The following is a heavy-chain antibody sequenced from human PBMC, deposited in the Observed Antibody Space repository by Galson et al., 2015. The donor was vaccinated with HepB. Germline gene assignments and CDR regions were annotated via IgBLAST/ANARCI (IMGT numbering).Heavy chain of an antibody. J-gene: IGHJ4*02. CDR1: GYTFTGYY. V-gene: IGHV1-2*02. CDR3: ARGGSITIFGVVIGVSDY. D-gene: IGHD3-3*01. CDR2: INPNSGGT. Sequence: SVKVSCKASGYTFTGYYMHWVRQAPGQGLEWMGWINPNSGGTNYAQKFQGRVTMTRDTSISTAYMELSRLRSDDTAVYYCARGGSITIFGVVIGVSDYWGQGTLVTVSS.